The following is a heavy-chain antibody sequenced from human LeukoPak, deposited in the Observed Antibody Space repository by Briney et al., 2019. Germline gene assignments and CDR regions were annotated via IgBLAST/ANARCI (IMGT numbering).Heavy chain of an antibody. Sequence: GGSLRLSCAASGFTFSSYAMHWVRQAPGKGLEWVAVISYDGSNKYYADSVKGRFTISRDNSKNTLYLQMNSLRAEDTAVYYCARGGDYYGSGSFLEYWGQGTLVTVSS. D-gene: IGHD3-10*01. CDR2: ISYDGSNK. CDR3: ARGGDYYGSGSFLEY. CDR1: GFTFSSYA. V-gene: IGHV3-30-3*01. J-gene: IGHJ4*02.